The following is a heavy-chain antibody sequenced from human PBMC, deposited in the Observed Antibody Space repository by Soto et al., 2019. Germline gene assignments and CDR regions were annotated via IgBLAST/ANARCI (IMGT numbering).Heavy chain of an antibody. J-gene: IGHJ4*02. V-gene: IGHV1-69*01. Sequence: QVQLVQSGAEVKEPGSAVKVSCKAPADSFSSYGISWVRQAPGQGLEWMGGIIPIFGTTNYAEKFQGRVTIPADESTNTAYMALSSLRSEDTALYYCARVFPDGWVEPGVVRGYLDTWGRGTLVTVSS. CDR1: ADSFSSYG. CDR2: IIPIFGTT. CDR3: ARVFPDGWVEPGVVRGYLDT. D-gene: IGHD3-3*01.